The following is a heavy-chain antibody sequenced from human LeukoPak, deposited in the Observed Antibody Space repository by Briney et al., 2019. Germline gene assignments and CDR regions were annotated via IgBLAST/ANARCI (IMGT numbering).Heavy chain of an antibody. V-gene: IGHV4-39*01. CDR1: GGSISSSSYS. D-gene: IGHD3-22*01. CDR2: IYYSGST. Sequence: PSETLSLTCAASGGSISSSSYSWGWIRPPPGKGLEWIGSIYYSGSTYYNPSLKRRVTISVDTSKNQFSLKLSSVTAAVTAVYYCARGARLLPPFDYWGQGPLVSVPS. CDR3: ARGARLLPPFDY. J-gene: IGHJ4*02.